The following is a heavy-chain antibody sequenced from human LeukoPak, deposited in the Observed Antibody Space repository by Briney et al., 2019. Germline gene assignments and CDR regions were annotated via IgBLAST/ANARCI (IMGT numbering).Heavy chain of an antibody. J-gene: IGHJ4*02. D-gene: IGHD3-3*01. V-gene: IGHV1-3*01. Sequence: GASVKVSCKASGYTFINFAINWGRQAPGQRPEWMGWINAGNGNTKYSQKFQGRVTITADESTSTAYMELSSLRSEDTAVYYCAARYYDFWSGYYRFDYWGQGTLVTVSS. CDR3: AARYYDFWSGYYRFDY. CDR2: INAGNGNT. CDR1: GYTFINFA.